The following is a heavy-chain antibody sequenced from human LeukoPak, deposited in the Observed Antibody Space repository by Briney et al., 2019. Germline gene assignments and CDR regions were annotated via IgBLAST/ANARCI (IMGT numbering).Heavy chain of an antibody. CDR1: GYTFTGYY. D-gene: IGHD2-2*02. CDR2: INPNSGGT. CDR3: ARARCSSTSCYRSLWY. V-gene: IGHV1-2*02. Sequence: ASVTVSCKASGYTFTGYYMHWVRQAPGQGLEWMGWINPNSGGTNYAQKFRGRVTMTRDTSISTAYMELSRLRSDDTAVYYCARARCSSTSCYRSLWYWGQGTLVTVSS. J-gene: IGHJ4*02.